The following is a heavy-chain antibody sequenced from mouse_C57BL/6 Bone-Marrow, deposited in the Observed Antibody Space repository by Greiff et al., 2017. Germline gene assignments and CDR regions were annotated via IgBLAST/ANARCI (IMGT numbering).Heavy chain of an antibody. D-gene: IGHD2-4*01. Sequence: ESGPGLVKPSQSLSLTCSVTGYSITSGYYWNWIRQFPGNKLEWMGYISYDGSNNYNPSLKNRISITRDTSKNQFFLKLNSVTTEDTATYYCARYYEYDSGSAMDYWGQGTSVTVSS. V-gene: IGHV3-6*01. CDR3: ARYYEYDSGSAMDY. CDR1: GYSITSGYY. CDR2: ISYDGSN. J-gene: IGHJ4*01.